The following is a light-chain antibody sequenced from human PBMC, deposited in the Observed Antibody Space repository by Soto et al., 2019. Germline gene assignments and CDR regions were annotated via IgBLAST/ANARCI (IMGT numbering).Light chain of an antibody. CDR3: SSFISINTWV. CDR1: SSDVGGYNY. V-gene: IGLV2-14*01. J-gene: IGLJ3*02. Sequence: QSALTQPASVSGSPGQSITISCTGTSSDVGGYNYVSWYQQHPGKAPKLMIYEVSNRPSGVSNRFSGSKSGNTASLTISGLQTEDEADYYCSSFISINTWVFGGGTKVTVL. CDR2: EVS.